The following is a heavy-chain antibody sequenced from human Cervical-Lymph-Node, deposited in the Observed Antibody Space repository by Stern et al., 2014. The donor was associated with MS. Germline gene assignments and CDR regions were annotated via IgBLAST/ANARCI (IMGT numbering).Heavy chain of an antibody. Sequence: VQLVESGGGVVQPGTSLRLSCAVSGFTLSNYGMHWVRQAPGKGLEWVAVISYDADVKFYADSVKGRFTISRDTPKNTMYLQLNSLKVEDTAVYFCAKKSVGTTGTTTAFDYWGQGTLVTVSS. J-gene: IGHJ4*02. D-gene: IGHD1-1*01. V-gene: IGHV3-30*18. CDR1: GFTLSNYG. CDR3: AKKSVGTTGTTTAFDY. CDR2: ISYDADVK.